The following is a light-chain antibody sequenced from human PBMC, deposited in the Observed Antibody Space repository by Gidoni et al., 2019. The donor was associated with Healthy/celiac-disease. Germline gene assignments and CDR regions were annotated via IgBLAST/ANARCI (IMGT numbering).Light chain of an antibody. CDR3: QQYGSSQGLT. CDR2: GAS. V-gene: IGKV3-20*01. Sequence: EMVLTLSLGTLSLSPGERATLSCRASQSVSSSYLAWYQQKPGQAPRLLIYGASSRATGIPDRFSGSGSGTDFTLTISRLEPEDFAVYYCQQYGSSQGLTFGGGTKLEIK. CDR1: QSVSSSY. J-gene: IGKJ4*01.